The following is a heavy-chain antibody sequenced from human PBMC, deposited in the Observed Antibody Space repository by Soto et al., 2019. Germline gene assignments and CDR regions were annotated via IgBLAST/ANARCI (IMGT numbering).Heavy chain of an antibody. V-gene: IGHV3-23*01. Sequence: EVQLLESGGGLVQPGGSLRLSCTASGFTFSNYAMSWVRQAPGKGLAWVSGIDYSGGDAYYADSVQVRFTISRDNSKNTLYLQMISLSAEDTAVSYCAKRESGTISHGGFDMWGQGTMVTVSS. D-gene: IGHD3-10*01. CDR1: GFTFSNYA. CDR3: AKRESGTISHGGFDM. J-gene: IGHJ3*02. CDR2: IDYSGGDA.